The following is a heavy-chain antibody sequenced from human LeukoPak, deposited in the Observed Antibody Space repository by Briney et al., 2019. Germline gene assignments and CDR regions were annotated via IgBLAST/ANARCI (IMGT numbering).Heavy chain of an antibody. CDR2: ISAYNGNT. V-gene: IGHV1-18*01. CDR1: GYTFTSYG. CDR3: ASGSLRFGDPGFDY. D-gene: IGHD3-10*01. Sequence: ASVKVSCKASGYTFTSYGISWVRQAPGQGLEWMGWISAYNGNTNYAQKLQGRATMTTDTSTSTAYMELRSLRSDDTAVYYCASGSLRFGDPGFDYWGQGTLVTVSS. J-gene: IGHJ4*02.